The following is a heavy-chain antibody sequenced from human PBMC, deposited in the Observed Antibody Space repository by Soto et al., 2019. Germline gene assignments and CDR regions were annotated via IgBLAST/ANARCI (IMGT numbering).Heavy chain of an antibody. Sequence: GGSLRLSCAASDFTFSNAWINWVRQAPGKGLEWVGRIKCKTHGGTTDFAAPVKGRFAISRDDSKNMVYLQMNSLKTEDTGIYYWTTDSYSPMIVVRFDYWGHGTLVTVSS. J-gene: IGHJ4*01. CDR2: IKCKTHGGTT. CDR3: TTDSYSPMIVVRFDY. V-gene: IGHV3-15*07. D-gene: IGHD3-22*01. CDR1: DFTFSNAW.